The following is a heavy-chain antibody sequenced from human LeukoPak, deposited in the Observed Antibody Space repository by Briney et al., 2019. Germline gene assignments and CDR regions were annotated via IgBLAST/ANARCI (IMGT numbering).Heavy chain of an antibody. V-gene: IGHV3-20*01. CDR1: GFTFDDYG. Sequence: GGSLRLSCAASGFTFDDYGMSWVRQAPGKGLEWVSGINWNGYSTSYADSVKGRFTISRDNAKNSLYLQMNSLRAGDTALYHCARAVTYHDILTGITHSNWFDPWGQGTLVTVSS. CDR2: INWNGYST. CDR3: ARAVTYHDILTGITHSNWFDP. D-gene: IGHD3-9*01. J-gene: IGHJ5*02.